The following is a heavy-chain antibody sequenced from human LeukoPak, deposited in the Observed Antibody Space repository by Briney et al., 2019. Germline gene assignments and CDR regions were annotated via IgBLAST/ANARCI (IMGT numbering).Heavy chain of an antibody. CDR2: ISAYNGNT. V-gene: IGHV1-18*01. J-gene: IGHJ5*02. Sequence: ASVKVSCKASGYTFTSYGISWVRQAPGQGLEWMGWISAYNGNTNYAQKLQGRVTMTTDTSTSTAYMELRSLRSDDTAVYYCARDRKITMVRGGTGNWFDPWGQGTLVTASS. CDR1: GYTFTSYG. D-gene: IGHD3-10*01. CDR3: ARDRKITMVRGGTGNWFDP.